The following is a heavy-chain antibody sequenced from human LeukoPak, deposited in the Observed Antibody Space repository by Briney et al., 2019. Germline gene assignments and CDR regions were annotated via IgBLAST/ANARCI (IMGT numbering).Heavy chain of an antibody. CDR1: GYTFTSYG. J-gene: IGHJ5*02. Sequence: ASVKVSCKASGYTFTSYGISWVRQAPGQGLEWMGWISAYNGNTNYAQKLQGRVTMTTDTSTSTAYMELRSLRSDDTAVYYCARDPVLLWFGESRANNWFDPWGQGTLVTVSS. V-gene: IGHV1-18*01. CDR3: ARDPVLLWFGESRANNWFDP. D-gene: IGHD3-10*01. CDR2: ISAYNGNT.